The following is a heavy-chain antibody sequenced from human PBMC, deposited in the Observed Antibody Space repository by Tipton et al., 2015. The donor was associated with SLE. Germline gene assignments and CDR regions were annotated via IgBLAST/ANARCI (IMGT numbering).Heavy chain of an antibody. V-gene: IGHV4-59*12. CDR2: IYHTGST. Sequence: TLSLTCTVSGGSMRNYYWSWIRQPPGKGLEWIGYIYHTGSTHYNPSLKSRLTIFVDTSKNQFSLKLSSVTAADTAVYYCARGWDYDFWSGYADYWGQGTLVTVSS. D-gene: IGHD3-3*01. CDR1: GGSMRNYY. CDR3: ARGWDYDFWSGYADY. J-gene: IGHJ4*02.